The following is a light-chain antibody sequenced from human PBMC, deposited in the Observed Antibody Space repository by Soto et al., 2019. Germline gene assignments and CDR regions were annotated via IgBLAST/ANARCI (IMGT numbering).Light chain of an antibody. V-gene: IGLV2-14*01. Sequence: QSVLTQPASMSGPPGQSITISCTGTSSDIGRYNFVSWYQHHPGKAPKLIIYEATKRPSGVSYRFSGSKSGNTASLTISGLQAEDEADYYCTSYTITSPYVFGTGTKSPS. CDR3: TSYTITSPYV. CDR1: SSDIGRYNF. CDR2: EAT. J-gene: IGLJ1*01.